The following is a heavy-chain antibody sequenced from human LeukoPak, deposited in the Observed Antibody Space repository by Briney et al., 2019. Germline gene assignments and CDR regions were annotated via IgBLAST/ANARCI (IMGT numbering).Heavy chain of an antibody. J-gene: IGHJ4*02. CDR3: AKDIASTGMALGY. D-gene: IGHD1-1*01. Sequence: GGSLRLSCAASEFTFSRYWMHWVRQAPGKGLEWVSGISWNSGSIGYADSVKGRFTISRDNAKNSLYLQMNSLRAEDTALYYCAKDIASTGMALGYWGQGTLVTVSS. CDR1: EFTFSRYW. CDR2: ISWNSGSI. V-gene: IGHV3-9*01.